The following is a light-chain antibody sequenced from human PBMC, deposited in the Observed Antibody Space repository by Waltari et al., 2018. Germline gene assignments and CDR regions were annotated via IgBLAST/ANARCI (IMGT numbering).Light chain of an antibody. CDR3: SSYTEISTVV. CDR1: RGDVGGYTY. V-gene: IGLV2-14*03. Sequence: QSALTQPDSVSGSPGQSITISSTGTRGDVGGYTYVSWYQLHPGKAPKLVIYDVTNRPSGVSSRFSGSKSGNTASLTISGLQAEDEADYYCSSYTEISTVVFGGGTKLTVL. J-gene: IGLJ3*02. CDR2: DVT.